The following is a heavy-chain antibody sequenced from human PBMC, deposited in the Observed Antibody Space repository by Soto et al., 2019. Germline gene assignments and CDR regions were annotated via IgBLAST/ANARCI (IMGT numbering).Heavy chain of an antibody. CDR1: GVTFSSYA. Sequence: ASVKVSGKASGVTFSSYAISWVRQAPGQGLEWMGGIIPIFGTANYAQKFQGRVTITADESTSTAYMELSSLRSEDTAVYYCASMRIADSSGYFIDYWGQGTLVTVSS. V-gene: IGHV1-69*13. D-gene: IGHD3-22*01. CDR3: ASMRIADSSGYFIDY. J-gene: IGHJ4*02. CDR2: IIPIFGTA.